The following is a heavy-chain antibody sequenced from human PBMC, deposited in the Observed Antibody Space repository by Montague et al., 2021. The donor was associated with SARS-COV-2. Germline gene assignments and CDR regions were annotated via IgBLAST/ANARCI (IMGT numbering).Heavy chain of an antibody. CDR1: GGSISSSSYY. Sequence: SETLSLTCTVSGGSISSSSYYWVWIRQPPGKGLEWIGSINYSGSTYYNPSLKSRVTISVATSKNPFSLTLSSVTAADTAVYYCAGDGLDGVTVFGVVTPRGGLDVWGQGTMVTVSS. V-gene: IGHV4-39*02. CDR2: INYSGST. D-gene: IGHD3-3*01. CDR3: AGDGLDGVTVFGVVTPRGGLDV. J-gene: IGHJ3*01.